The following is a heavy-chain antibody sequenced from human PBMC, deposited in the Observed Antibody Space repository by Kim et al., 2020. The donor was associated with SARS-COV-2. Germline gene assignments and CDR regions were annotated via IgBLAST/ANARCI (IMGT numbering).Heavy chain of an antibody. CDR3: TTGRIGGNSDN. D-gene: IGHD2-21*02. V-gene: IGHV3-15*01. CDR2: ISTNSERGTT. J-gene: IGHJ4*02. Sequence: GGSLRLSCAASGFTFRDSWMTWVRQAPGKGLEWVGRISTNSERGTTDYAAPGNGRFTISRDDTENTLYLQMNSLKTEDTAVYYCTTGRIGGNSDNWGQGTLLTVSS. CDR1: GFTFRDSW.